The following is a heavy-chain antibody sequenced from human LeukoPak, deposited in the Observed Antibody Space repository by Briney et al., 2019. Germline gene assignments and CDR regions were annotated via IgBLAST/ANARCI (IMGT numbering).Heavy chain of an antibody. Sequence: SQTLSLTCAISGDSVSSNSAAWNWIRQSPSRGLEWLGRTYYRSKWYSDYPLSVKSRITIKPDTSKNQFSLQLNSVTPEDTAVYYCTTDPRPYYGSGSYRTYYYYYYMDVWGKGTTVTVSS. J-gene: IGHJ6*03. D-gene: IGHD3-10*01. CDR2: TYYRSKWYS. CDR3: TTDPRPYYGSGSYRTYYYYYYMDV. V-gene: IGHV6-1*01. CDR1: GDSVSSNSAA.